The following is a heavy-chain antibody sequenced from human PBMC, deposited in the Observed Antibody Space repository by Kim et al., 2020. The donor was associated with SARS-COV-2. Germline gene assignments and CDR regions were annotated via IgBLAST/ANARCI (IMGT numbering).Heavy chain of an antibody. J-gene: IGHJ5*02. Sequence: SETLSLTCTVSGGSVSSGSYYWSWIRQPPGKGLEWIGYIYYSGSTNYNPSLKSRVTISVDTSKNQFSLKLSSVTAADTAVYYCARISLTGGGGWFDPWGQGTLVTVSS. CDR2: IYYSGST. CDR1: GGSVSSGSYY. CDR3: ARISLTGGGGWFDP. V-gene: IGHV4-61*01. D-gene: IGHD7-27*01.